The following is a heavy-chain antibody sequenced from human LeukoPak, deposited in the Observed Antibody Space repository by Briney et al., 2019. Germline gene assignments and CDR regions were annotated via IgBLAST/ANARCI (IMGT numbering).Heavy chain of an antibody. CDR1: GFTFSSYE. CDR2: ISSSGSTR. Sequence: GGSLRLSCAASGFTFSSYEINWVRQAPGKGLEWVSYISSSGSTRYYADSVKGRFTISRDNAKNSLYLQKNSLRAEDTAVYYCAELGITMIGGVWGKGTTVTISS. V-gene: IGHV3-48*03. J-gene: IGHJ6*04. D-gene: IGHD3-10*02. CDR3: AELGITMIGGV.